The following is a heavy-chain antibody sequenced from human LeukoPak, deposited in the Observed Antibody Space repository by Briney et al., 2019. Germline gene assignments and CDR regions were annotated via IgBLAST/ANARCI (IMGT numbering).Heavy chain of an antibody. Sequence: PGGSLRLSCAASGFTFSSYAMSWVRQAPGKGLEWVSAISGSGGSIYYADSVRGRFTISRDNSKNTLYLQMNSLRAEDTAVYYCARGSKKHIVVVTAIPPFDYWGQGTLVTVSS. J-gene: IGHJ4*02. CDR1: GFTFSSYA. V-gene: IGHV3-23*01. D-gene: IGHD2-21*02. CDR3: ARGSKKHIVVVTAIPPFDY. CDR2: ISGSGGSI.